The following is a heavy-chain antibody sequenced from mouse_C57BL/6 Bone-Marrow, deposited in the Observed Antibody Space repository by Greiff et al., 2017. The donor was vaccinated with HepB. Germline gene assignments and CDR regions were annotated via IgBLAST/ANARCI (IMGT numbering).Heavy chain of an antibody. CDR1: GFTFSSYG. CDR3: ARKGFYWYFDV. CDR2: ISSGGSYT. V-gene: IGHV5-6*01. J-gene: IGHJ1*03. D-gene: IGHD3-3*01. Sequence: EVKLVESGGDLVKPGGSLKLSCAASGFTFSSYGMSWVRQTPDKRLEWVATISSGGSYTYYPDSVKGRCTISRDNAKNTLYLQMSSLKSEDTAMYYCARKGFYWYFDVWGTGTTVTVSS.